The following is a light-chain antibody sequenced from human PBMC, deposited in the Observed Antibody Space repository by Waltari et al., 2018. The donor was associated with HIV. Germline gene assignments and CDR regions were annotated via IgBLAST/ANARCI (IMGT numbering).Light chain of an antibody. J-gene: IGKJ1*01. CDR2: GAS. CDR1: QTISSTY. CDR3: QQYIGSPRT. Sequence: EIALTQSPGPLSLSPGARATLSCRASQTISSTYLAWYQQKPGQAPRLLIYGASSRATGIPDRFSGSGSGTDFTLTISSLEPEDCAVYYCQQYIGSPRTFGQGTKVELK. V-gene: IGKV3-20*01.